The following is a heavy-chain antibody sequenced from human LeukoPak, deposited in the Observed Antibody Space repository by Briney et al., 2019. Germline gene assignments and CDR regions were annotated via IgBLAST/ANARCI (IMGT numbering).Heavy chain of an antibody. D-gene: IGHD7-27*01. CDR3: ARDWAHYDY. J-gene: IGHJ4*02. CDR2: IKPDGSEK. Sequence: GGSLRLSCAASGFTFGTYWMTWVRQAPGKGLEWVADIKPDGSEKYYLDSVKGRFTISRDNAENSLYLQMNSLRAEDTAIYFSARDWAHYDYWGQGTLVTVSS. CDR1: GFTFGTYW. V-gene: IGHV3-7*01.